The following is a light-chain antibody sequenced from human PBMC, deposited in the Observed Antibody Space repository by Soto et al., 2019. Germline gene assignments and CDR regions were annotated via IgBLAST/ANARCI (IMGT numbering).Light chain of an antibody. J-gene: IGLJ1*01. V-gene: IGLV2-14*01. CDR2: EVS. Sequence: QSVRTQPASVSGSPGQSITISCTGTSSDVGGYNSVSWYQQHPGKAPKLMIYEVSHRPSGVSNRFSGSQSANTASLTISGLQAEDEADYYCSSFTTSTTYVFGTGTKVTVL. CDR3: SSFTTSTTYV. CDR1: SSDVGGYNS.